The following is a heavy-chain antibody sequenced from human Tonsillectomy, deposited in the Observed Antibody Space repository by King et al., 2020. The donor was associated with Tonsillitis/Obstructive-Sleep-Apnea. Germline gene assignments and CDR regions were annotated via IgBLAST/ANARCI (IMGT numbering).Heavy chain of an antibody. CDR1: GFTFEDFG. V-gene: IGHV3-20*04. CDR2: INWNGDNT. J-gene: IGHJ4*02. Sequence: VQLVESGGGVVRPGGSLRLSCAASGFTFEDFGMSWVRQAPGKGLEWVSGINWNGDNTDYADSVKGRFTISRDNAKKSLFLHMTSLRVEDTAFYYRAKNYGDPDSWGQGTLVTVSS. D-gene: IGHD4-17*01. CDR3: AKNYGDPDS.